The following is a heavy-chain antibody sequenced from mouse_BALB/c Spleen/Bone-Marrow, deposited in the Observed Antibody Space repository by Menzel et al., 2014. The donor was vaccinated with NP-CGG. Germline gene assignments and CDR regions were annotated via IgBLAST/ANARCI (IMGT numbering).Heavy chain of an antibody. CDR3: ARDRGPPY. Sequence: VKLQESGPGLVAPSQSLSITCTVSGFSLTSYGVHWVRQPPGKGLEWLGGIWAGGSTNYNSALMSRLSISKDNSKSQVFIKMNRLQTDDTAMYYCARDRGPPYWGQGTLVTVSA. V-gene: IGHV2-9*02. CDR2: IWAGGST. J-gene: IGHJ3*01. CDR1: GFSLTSYG. D-gene: IGHD3-1*01.